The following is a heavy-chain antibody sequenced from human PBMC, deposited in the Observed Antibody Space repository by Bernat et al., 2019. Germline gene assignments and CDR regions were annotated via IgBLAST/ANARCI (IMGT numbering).Heavy chain of an antibody. D-gene: IGHD3-16*01. J-gene: IGHJ6*03. V-gene: IGHV3-74*02. CDR2: INSDGSST. Sequence: EVQLAESGGGLVKPGGSLRLSCAASGFTFSSYWMHWVRQAPGKGLVWVSRINSDGSSTSYADSVKGRFTISRDNAKNTLYLQMNSLRAEDTAVYYCARVSGGPYYYYYMDVWGKGTTVTVSS. CDR1: GFTFSSYW. CDR3: ARVSGGPYYYYYMDV.